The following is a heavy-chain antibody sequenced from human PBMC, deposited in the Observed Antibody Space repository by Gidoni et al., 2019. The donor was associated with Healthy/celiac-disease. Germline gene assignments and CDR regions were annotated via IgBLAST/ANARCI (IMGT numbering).Heavy chain of an antibody. V-gene: IGHV4-39*01. CDR2: IYYSGST. CDR1: GGSISSSSYY. CDR3: ARRPTVTTLQYWFDP. Sequence: QLQLQESGPGLVKPSETLSLTCTVPGGSISSSSYYWGWIRQPPGKGLERIGSIYYSGSTYYNPSLKSRVTISVDTSKNQFSLKLSSVTAADTAVYYCARRPTVTTLQYWFDPWGQGTLVTVSS. D-gene: IGHD4-17*01. J-gene: IGHJ5*02.